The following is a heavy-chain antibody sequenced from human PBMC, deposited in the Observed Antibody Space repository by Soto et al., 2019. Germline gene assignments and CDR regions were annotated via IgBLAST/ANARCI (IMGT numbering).Heavy chain of an antibody. CDR1: GGPFSGGGYY. V-gene: IGHV4-31*03. CDR3: ARGDSTVSSVFDY. CDR2: ILHNGDT. Sequence: SETLSLTCTVSGGPFSGGGYYWSWVRQAPGKGLEWMGYILHNGDTSYNPSLKSRITISKATSQRQFSLNLSSVTAADTAVYYCARGDSTVSSVFDYWGQGMWVTVSS. J-gene: IGHJ4*02. D-gene: IGHD4-17*01.